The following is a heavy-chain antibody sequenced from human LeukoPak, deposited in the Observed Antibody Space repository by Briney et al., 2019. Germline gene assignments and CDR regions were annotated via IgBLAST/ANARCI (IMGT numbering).Heavy chain of an antibody. CDR3: AREWGGGQAAAGPTVCDY. D-gene: IGHD6-13*01. CDR1: GYTFTRYG. Sequence: GASVKVSCKASGYTFTRYGISWVRQAPGQGLEWMGWITAYNGNTKYAQKLQGRVTMITDTSTGTSYMELRSLRSDDTAVYYCAREWGGGQAAAGPTVCDYWGQGTLVTVSS. J-gene: IGHJ4*02. CDR2: ITAYNGNT. V-gene: IGHV1-18*01.